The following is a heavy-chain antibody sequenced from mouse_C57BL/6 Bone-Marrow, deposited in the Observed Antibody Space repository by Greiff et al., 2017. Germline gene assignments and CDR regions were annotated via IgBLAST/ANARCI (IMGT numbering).Heavy chain of an antibody. D-gene: IGHD2-1*01. V-gene: IGHV1-69*01. Sequence: QVQLQQPGAELVMPGASVKLSCKASGYTFTSYWMHWVKQRPGQGLVWIGEIDPSDSYTNYNQKFKGKSTLTVDKSSSTAYMQLSSLTSEDSAVYYCARGGNYRAMDYWGQGTSVTVSS. CDR3: ARGGNYRAMDY. J-gene: IGHJ4*01. CDR1: GYTFTSYW. CDR2: IDPSDSYT.